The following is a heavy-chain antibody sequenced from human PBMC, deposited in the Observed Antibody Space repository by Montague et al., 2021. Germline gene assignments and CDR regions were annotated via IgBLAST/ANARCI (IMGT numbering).Heavy chain of an antibody. V-gene: IGHV3-30*04. CDR3: ARDRWSIVSAGYLDY. CDR1: GFNFDSYA. Sequence: SLRLSCAASGFNFDSYAMHWVRQAPGKGLEWVASVSFNEDNKDYADSVKGRFTISRDSFRNTVYLQMESLRPEDTAVYYCARDRWSIVSAGYLDYWGQGALVTVS. J-gene: IGHJ4*02. D-gene: IGHD5/OR15-5a*01. CDR2: VSFNEDNK.